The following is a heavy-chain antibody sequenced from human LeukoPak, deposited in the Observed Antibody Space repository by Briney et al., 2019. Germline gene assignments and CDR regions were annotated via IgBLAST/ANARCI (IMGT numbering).Heavy chain of an antibody. J-gene: IGHJ5*02. CDR2: INQDGSDK. Sequence: GGSLRLSCAASGFTFSTYWMSWVRQAPGKGLEWVANINQDGSDKYYVDSVRGRFTISRDNAKNSLYLQMNSLRDEDTATYYCARDSYCSSITCRAHTSWFDPWGQGTLVTVPS. CDR1: GFTFSTYW. V-gene: IGHV3-7*01. CDR3: ARDSYCSSITCRAHTSWFDP. D-gene: IGHD2-2*01.